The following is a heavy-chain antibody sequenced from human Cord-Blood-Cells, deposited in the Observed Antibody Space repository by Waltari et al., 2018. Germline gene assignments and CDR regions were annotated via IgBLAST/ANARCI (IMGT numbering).Heavy chain of an antibody. CDR1: GGSFSGYY. CDR2: INHSGST. V-gene: IGHV4-34*01. CDR3: ARYRPAGNYYYYYMDV. J-gene: IGHJ6*03. D-gene: IGHD3-16*02. Sequence: QVQLQQWGAGLLKPSETLSLTCAVYGGSFSGYYWSWIRQPPGKGLEWIGEINHSGSTNYIPSLKGRFTISVDTSKNQFSVKLSSVTAADTAVYYCARYRPAGNYYYYYMDVWGKGTTVTVSS.